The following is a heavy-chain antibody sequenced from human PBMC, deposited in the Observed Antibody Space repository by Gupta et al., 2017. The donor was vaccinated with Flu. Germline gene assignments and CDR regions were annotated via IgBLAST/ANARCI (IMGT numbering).Heavy chain of an antibody. CDR2: MNPSLDNT. J-gene: IGHJ4*02. CDR1: GYTFIGYD. D-gene: IGHD1-26*01. Sequence: QVQLVQSGAEVKKPGASVKVPCKASGYTFIGYDINWVRQAPGQGLEWMGWMNPSLDNTGSAQKFQGRVTMTRDTSISTFYMELSSLTSDDTAVYYCARMVGYSAKQVRLDDGGQGTQVTVSS. CDR3: ARMVGYSAKQVRLDD. V-gene: IGHV1-8*01.